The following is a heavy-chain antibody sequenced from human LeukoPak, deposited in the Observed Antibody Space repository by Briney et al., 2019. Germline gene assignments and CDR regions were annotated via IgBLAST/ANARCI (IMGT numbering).Heavy chain of an antibody. CDR1: GFTVSSNY. D-gene: IGHD1-26*01. Sequence: GGSLRLSCAASGFTVSSNYMSWVRQAPGKGLEWVSVIYSGGSTYYADSVKGRFTISRDNSKNTLYLQMNSLRAGDTAVYYCARDRSSGSYFDAFDIWGQGTMVTVSS. CDR2: IYSGGST. CDR3: ARDRSSGSYFDAFDI. J-gene: IGHJ3*02. V-gene: IGHV3-66*02.